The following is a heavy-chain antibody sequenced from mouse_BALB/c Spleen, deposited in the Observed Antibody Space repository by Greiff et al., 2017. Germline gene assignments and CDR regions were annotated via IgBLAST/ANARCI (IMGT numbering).Heavy chain of an antibody. CDR2: ISSGGGST. CDR1: GFAFSSYD. J-gene: IGHJ3*01. V-gene: IGHV5-12-1*01. Sequence: EVKLVESGGGLVKPGGSLKLSCAASGFAFSSYDMSWVRQTPEKRLEWVAYISSGGGSTYYPDTVKGRFTISRDNAKNTLYLQMSSLKSEDTAMYYCARQRRSPSPFAYWGQGTLVTVSA. CDR3: ARQRRSPSPFAY.